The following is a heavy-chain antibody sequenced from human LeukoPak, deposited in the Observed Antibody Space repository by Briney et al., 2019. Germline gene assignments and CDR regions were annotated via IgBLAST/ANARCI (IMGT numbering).Heavy chain of an antibody. CDR2: IYSGGST. J-gene: IGHJ6*02. V-gene: IGHV3-66*01. Sequence: PGGSLRLSCAASGFTFSSYSMNWVRQAPGKGLEWVSVIYSGGSTYYSDSVKCRFTISRDNSKNTLYLQMNSLKAEDTAVYYCASYYYGSGSIESYYYGMDVWGQGTTVTVSS. CDR1: GFTFSSYS. CDR3: ASYYYGSGSIESYYYGMDV. D-gene: IGHD3-10*01.